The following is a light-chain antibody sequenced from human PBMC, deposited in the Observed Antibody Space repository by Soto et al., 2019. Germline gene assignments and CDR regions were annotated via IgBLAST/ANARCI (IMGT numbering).Light chain of an antibody. J-gene: IGKJ1*01. CDR2: AAS. V-gene: IGKV1-9*01. Sequence: DIQLTQSPSFLSASVGDRVTITCRASQGISSYLAWYQQKPGKAPKLLIYAASTLQSGVPSRFSGSGSGTEFTLTISRRQPEDFATYYCQQLNSYPWTFGQGTKVEIK. CDR3: QQLNSYPWT. CDR1: QGISSY.